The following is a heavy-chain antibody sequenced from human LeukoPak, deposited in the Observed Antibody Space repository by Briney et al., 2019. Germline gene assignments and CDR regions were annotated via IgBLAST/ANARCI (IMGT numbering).Heavy chain of an antibody. V-gene: IGHV3-30*02. CDR3: AKEGSLIWEGTAMDYFDY. Sequence: GGSLRLSCAASGFIFSSYGMHWVRQAPGKGLEWVAFIRYDGSDKFYADSVKGRFTISRDNSKNTLYLQMSSLRAEDTAVYYCAKEGSLIWEGTAMDYFDYWGQGTLVTVSS. J-gene: IGHJ4*02. CDR1: GFIFSSYG. D-gene: IGHD5-18*01. CDR2: IRYDGSDK.